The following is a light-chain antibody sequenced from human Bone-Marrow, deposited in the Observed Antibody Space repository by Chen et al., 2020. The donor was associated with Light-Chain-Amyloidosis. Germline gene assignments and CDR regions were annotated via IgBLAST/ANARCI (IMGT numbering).Light chain of an antibody. CDR3: QQHYAWPLT. Sequence: EIVMTQSPATLSVSQGESATLTCRASQSVGDNLAWYQQRPGQVPRLLIYRASTRATGIPARFSGSESGTDFTLTISSLQPEDFAVYYCQQHYAWPLTFGGGTKVEI. J-gene: IGKJ4*01. CDR2: RAS. V-gene: IGKV3-15*01. CDR1: QSVGDN.